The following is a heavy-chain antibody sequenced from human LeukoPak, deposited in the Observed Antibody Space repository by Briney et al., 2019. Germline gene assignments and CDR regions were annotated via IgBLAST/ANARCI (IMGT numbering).Heavy chain of an antibody. CDR1: GNYW. J-gene: IGHJ4*02. V-gene: IGHV3-74*01. CDR3: ARVGATSYY. Sequence: GGSLRLSCAASGNYWMHWVRQAPGKGLVWVSHINSDGSSTNYADSVKGRFTISRDNAKNTLFLLMNSLRAEDTAVYYCARVGATSYYWGQGSLVTVSS. D-gene: IGHD1-26*01. CDR2: INSDGSST.